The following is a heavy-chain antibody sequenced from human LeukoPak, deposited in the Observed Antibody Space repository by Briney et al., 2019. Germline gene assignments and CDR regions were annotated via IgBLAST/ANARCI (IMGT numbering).Heavy chain of an antibody. CDR2: ISSSGSTI. D-gene: IGHD1-26*01. V-gene: IGHV3-11*01. CDR1: GFTFSDYY. Sequence: GGSLRLSCGASGFTFSDYYMSWIRQAPGKGLEWVSYISSSGSTIYYADSVKGRFTISRDNAKNSLYLQMNSLRAEDTAVYYCARDGTYSGSYQAFDYWGQGTLVTVSS. CDR3: ARDGTYSGSYQAFDY. J-gene: IGHJ4*02.